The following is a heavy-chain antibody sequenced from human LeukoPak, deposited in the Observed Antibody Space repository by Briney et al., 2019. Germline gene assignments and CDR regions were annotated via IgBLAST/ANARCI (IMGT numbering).Heavy chain of an antibody. CDR2: ISDSGRST. CDR3: AKDRGSGSGSYTWGIFDC. J-gene: IGHJ4*02. Sequence: GGSQRLSCAASGFTFSSYAMSWVRQAPGKGLEWVSGISDSGRSTVYADSVKGRFTISRDNSKNTLSLQMNILRAEDTAVYYCAKDRGSGSGSYTWGIFDCWGQGTLVTVSS. CDR1: GFTFSSYA. D-gene: IGHD3-10*01. V-gene: IGHV3-23*01.